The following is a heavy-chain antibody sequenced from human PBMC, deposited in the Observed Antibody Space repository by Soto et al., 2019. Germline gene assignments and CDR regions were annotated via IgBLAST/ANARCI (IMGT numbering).Heavy chain of an antibody. CDR2: IFYTGNT. CDR1: GGSINSGTYY. D-gene: IGHD6-19*01. CDR3: ATYTSGGTRDY. V-gene: IGHV4-39*01. Sequence: QLQLQESGPGLVKPSETLSLTCTVSGGSINSGTYYWGWIRQPPGKGLEWIGTIFYTGNTYYNPSLKSRVTISIDTSKNQFSLKLTSVTAADTALYYCATYTSGGTRDYWGQGTQVTVSS. J-gene: IGHJ4*02.